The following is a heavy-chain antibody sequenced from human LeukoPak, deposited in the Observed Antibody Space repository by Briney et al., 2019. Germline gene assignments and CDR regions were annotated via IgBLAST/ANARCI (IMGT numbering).Heavy chain of an antibody. V-gene: IGHV4-34*01. J-gene: IGHJ6*02. Sequence: SETLSLTCAVYGGSFSGYYWSWIRQPPGKGLEWIGEINHSGSTNYNPSLKSRVTISVDTSKNQFSLKLSSVTAADTAVYYCARGPQFYYYGMDVWGQGTTVTVSS. CDR1: GGSFSGYY. CDR2: INHSGST. CDR3: ARGPQFYYYGMDV.